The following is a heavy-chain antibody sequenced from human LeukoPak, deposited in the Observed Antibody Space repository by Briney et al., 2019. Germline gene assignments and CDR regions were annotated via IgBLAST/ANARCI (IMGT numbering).Heavy chain of an antibody. Sequence: SETLSLTCTVSGASISGYYWSWIRQPPGKGLEWIGYMYYSGGPNYNPSLKSRVTISVDMSKNQFSLNLTSVTAADTAVYYCARVVVGATFDFWGQGTLVTVSS. CDR3: ARVVVGATFDF. V-gene: IGHV4-59*01. J-gene: IGHJ4*02. CDR2: MYYSGGP. D-gene: IGHD2-21*01. CDR1: GASISGYY.